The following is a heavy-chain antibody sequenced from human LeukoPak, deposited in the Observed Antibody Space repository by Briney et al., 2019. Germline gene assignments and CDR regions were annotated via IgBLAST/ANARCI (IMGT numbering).Heavy chain of an antibody. CDR2: ISAYNGNT. Sequence: ASVKVSCKASGYTFTNYGISWVRQAPGQGLEWMGRISAYNGNTNYAQKFQDRVTMTTDTSTTTAYMELRSLRFDDTALYYCARDDEEFGELSWFDPWGQGTLVTVSS. D-gene: IGHD3-10*01. CDR3: ARDDEEFGELSWFDP. CDR1: GYTFTNYG. V-gene: IGHV1-18*01. J-gene: IGHJ5*02.